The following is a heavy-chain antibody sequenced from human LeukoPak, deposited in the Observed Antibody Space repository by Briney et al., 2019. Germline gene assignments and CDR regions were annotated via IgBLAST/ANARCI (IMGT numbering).Heavy chain of an antibody. CDR2: IYHSGST. V-gene: IGHV4-38-2*02. D-gene: IGHD2-15*01. CDR3: ARVTVAATSPYFDY. Sequence: PSETLSLTCIVSGYSISSGYYWGWIRQPPGKGLEWIGSIYHSGSTYYNPSLKSRVTISVDRSKNQFSLKLSSVTAADTAVYYCARVTVAATSPYFDYWGQGTLVTVSS. J-gene: IGHJ4*02. CDR1: GYSISSGYY.